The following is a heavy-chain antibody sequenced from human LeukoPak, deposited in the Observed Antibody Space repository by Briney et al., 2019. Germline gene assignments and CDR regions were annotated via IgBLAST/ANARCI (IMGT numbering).Heavy chain of an antibody. CDR3: AKVPHYYYDSSGYYW. CDR2: IGRTGSDR. Sequence: GGSLRLSCTASGLTFSTSGFNWVRQAPGKGLEWVASIGRTGSDRYHADSIKGRFTISRDNANNFLYLQMNSLRAEDTAVYYCAKVPHYYYDSSGYYWGGQGTLVTVSS. D-gene: IGHD3-22*01. V-gene: IGHV3-21*04. CDR1: GLTFSTSG. J-gene: IGHJ4*02.